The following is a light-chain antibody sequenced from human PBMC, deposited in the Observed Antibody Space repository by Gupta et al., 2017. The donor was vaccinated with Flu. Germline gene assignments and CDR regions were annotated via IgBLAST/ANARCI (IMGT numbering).Light chain of an antibody. Sequence: EIVLTQSPGTLSLSPGERATLSCRAGQSVRRSYLAWYQQKPGQAPRLLIYGASSRAIGIPDRFSGSESGTDFTLTISRLEPEDFAVYYCQQYGSSPNTFGQGTKVEVK. CDR1: QSVRRSY. CDR2: GAS. CDR3: QQYGSSPNT. J-gene: IGKJ1*01. V-gene: IGKV3-20*01.